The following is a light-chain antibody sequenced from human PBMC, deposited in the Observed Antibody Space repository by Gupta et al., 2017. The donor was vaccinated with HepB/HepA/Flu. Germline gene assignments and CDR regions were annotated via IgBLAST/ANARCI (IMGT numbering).Light chain of an antibody. Sequence: EIVLTQSPPALSLSPGERATLSCRARQNRRSSLAWYQHKSGRAPRLLIYDVSNRATGIPVRFAGSGSGTDFTLTISSLEPEDVAVYYCQQRNNWPRTFGQGTKVEI. V-gene: IGKV3-11*01. CDR3: QQRNNWPRT. CDR1: QNRRSS. CDR2: DVS. J-gene: IGKJ1*01.